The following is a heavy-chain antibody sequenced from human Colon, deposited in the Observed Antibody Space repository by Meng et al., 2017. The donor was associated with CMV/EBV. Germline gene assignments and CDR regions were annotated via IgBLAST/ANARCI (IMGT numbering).Heavy chain of an antibody. D-gene: IGHD6-19*01. CDR3: ARDASGWSSD. V-gene: IGHV3-11*04. Sequence: GGSLRLSCATSGFIMRDYYLAWIRQAPGKGLEWISYISGSSNTIYYADSVKGRFTTSRDNAMRSLYLQMNSLRDEDTAVYFCARDASGWSSDWGQGTLVTVSS. CDR1: GFIMRDYY. CDR2: ISGSSNTI. J-gene: IGHJ4*02.